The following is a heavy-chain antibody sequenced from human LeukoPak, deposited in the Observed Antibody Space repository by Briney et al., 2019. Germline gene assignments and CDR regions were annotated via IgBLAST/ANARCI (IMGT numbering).Heavy chain of an antibody. CDR2: IFYTGST. CDR1: GVSISTYH. V-gene: IGHV4-59*01. Sequence: SETLSLTCTVSGVSISTYHWSWIRQPPGKGLEWLGYIFYTGSTNYNPSLKSRVTMSIDTSKNQFSLKLSSVTAADTAVYYCTRTYSSSSIDYWGQGALVTVSS. J-gene: IGHJ4*02. D-gene: IGHD6-6*01. CDR3: TRTYSSSSIDY.